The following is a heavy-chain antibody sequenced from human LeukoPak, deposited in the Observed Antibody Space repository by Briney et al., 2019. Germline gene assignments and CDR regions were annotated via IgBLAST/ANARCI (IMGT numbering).Heavy chain of an antibody. J-gene: IGHJ4*02. Sequence: GGSLRLSCAPSGFSPANNYVTWGRHPPGKGLEWGSHIYTDVRTYYADSAKGRFIISRDISKSTLYLQMNSLCVEDTAVYYCTDAVAGWGQGTLVTVSS. CDR2: IYTDVRT. V-gene: IGHV3-53*05. CDR1: GFSPANNY. D-gene: IGHD4-23*01. CDR3: TDAVAG.